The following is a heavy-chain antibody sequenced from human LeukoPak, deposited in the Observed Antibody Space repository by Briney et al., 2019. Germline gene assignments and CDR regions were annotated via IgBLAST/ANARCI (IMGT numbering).Heavy chain of an antibody. CDR1: GFTFSSYW. CDR2: INSDGSST. CDR3: ARVYYYGSGSSLGYFDY. J-gene: IGHJ4*02. Sequence: GGSLRLSCAASGFTFSSYWMHWVRQAPGKGLVWVSRINSDGSSTSYADSVKGRFTIPRDNAKNTLYLQMNSLRAEDAAVYYCARVYYYGSGSSLGYFDYWGQGTLVTVSS. V-gene: IGHV3-74*01. D-gene: IGHD3-10*01.